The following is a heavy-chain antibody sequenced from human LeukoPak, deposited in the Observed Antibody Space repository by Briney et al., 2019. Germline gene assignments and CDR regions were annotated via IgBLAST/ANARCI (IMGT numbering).Heavy chain of an antibody. CDR1: GGSISSSGYL. V-gene: IGHV4-39*01. Sequence: SETLSLTCTVSGGSISSSGYLWGWSRQPPGKGLEWIGSIHYSGSTYYNPSLKSRVTISVVTSKNQFSLKLSSVTAADTAVYYCARRYGDYRGQGTLVTVSS. D-gene: IGHD4-17*01. J-gene: IGHJ4*02. CDR2: IHYSGST. CDR3: ARRYGDY.